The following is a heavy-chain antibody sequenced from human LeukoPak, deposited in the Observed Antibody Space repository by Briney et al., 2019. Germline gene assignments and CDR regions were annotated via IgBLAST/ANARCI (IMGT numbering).Heavy chain of an antibody. CDR3: ARDRYGSGRRYYYGMDD. D-gene: IGHD3-10*01. CDR1: GFTFSDYY. Sequence: TGGSLRLSCAASGFTFSDYYMSWIRQAPGKGLEWVSYISSSGSTIYYADSVKVRFTISRDNAKNSLYLQMNSLIAEDTAVYYCARDRYGSGRRYYYGMDDWGQGTTVTVSS. V-gene: IGHV3-11*01. CDR2: ISSSGSTI. J-gene: IGHJ6*02.